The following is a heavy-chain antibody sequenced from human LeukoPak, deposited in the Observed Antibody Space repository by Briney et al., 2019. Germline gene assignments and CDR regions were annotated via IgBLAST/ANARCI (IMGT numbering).Heavy chain of an antibody. CDR2: ISGSGGST. V-gene: IGHV3-23*01. CDR3: AKSGLQFLYFDY. Sequence: GGSLRLSGAASGFTFSSYAMSWVRQAPGKGLEWVSAISGSGGSTYYADSVKGRFTISRDNSKNTLYLQMNSPRAEDTAVYYCAKSGLQFLYFDYWGQGTLVTVSS. D-gene: IGHD5-24*01. CDR1: GFTFSSYA. J-gene: IGHJ4*02.